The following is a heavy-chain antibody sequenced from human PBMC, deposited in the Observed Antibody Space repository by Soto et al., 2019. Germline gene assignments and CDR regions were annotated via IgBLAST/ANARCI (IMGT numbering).Heavy chain of an antibody. V-gene: IGHV1-8*01. D-gene: IGHD2-8*01. CDR1: GYTFTSYD. CDR3: ARGEIGYCTNGVCSYRWFDP. CDR2: MNPNRGNT. Sequence: ASVKVSCKASGYTFTSYDINWVRQATGQGLEWMGWMNPNRGNTGYAQKFQGRVTMTRNTSISTAYMELSSLRSEDTAVYYCARGEIGYCTNGVCSYRWFDPWGQGTLVTVSS. J-gene: IGHJ5*02.